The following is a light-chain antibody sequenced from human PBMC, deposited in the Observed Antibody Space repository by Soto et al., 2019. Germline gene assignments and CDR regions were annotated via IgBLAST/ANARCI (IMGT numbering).Light chain of an antibody. CDR2: GAS. CDR3: QQRNNWPLT. CDR1: QRVSSNY. Sequence: IALTQSPGTLSLSPGERATLSCRASQRVSSNYVAWYQHKPGQAPRLLIHGASIRATGIPDRFSGSGSGTDFTLTISRLEPEDFAVYYCQQRNNWPLTFGGGTKVEIK. J-gene: IGKJ4*02. V-gene: IGKV3D-20*02.